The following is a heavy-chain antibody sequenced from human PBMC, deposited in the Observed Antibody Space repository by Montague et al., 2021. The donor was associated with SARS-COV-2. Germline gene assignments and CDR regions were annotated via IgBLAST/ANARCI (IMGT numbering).Heavy chain of an antibody. CDR3: ARTTTRMLYPENAFDI. CDR2: TYYRSKWYH. V-gene: IGHV6-1*01. Sequence: CAISGDSVSGNTATWNWIRQSPSRGLEWLGRTYYRSKWYHDYAISLKGRITINPDTSKNQFSLQLSSVAPEDTAVFYCARTTTRMLYPENAFDIWGQGTMVTVSS. CDR1: GDSVSGNTAT. J-gene: IGHJ3*02. D-gene: IGHD2-15*01.